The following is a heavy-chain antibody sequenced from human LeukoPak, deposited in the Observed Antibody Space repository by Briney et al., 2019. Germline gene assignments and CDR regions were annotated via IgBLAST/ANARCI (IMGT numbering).Heavy chain of an antibody. V-gene: IGHV4-59*01. D-gene: IGHD5-18*01. CDR1: GGSISSYY. J-gene: IGHJ5*02. CDR3: ARGLTAMVTMDWFDP. CDR2: IYYSGST. Sequence: SETLSLTCTVSGGSISSYYWSWIRQPPGQGLEWIGYIYYSGSTNYNPSLKSRVTISVDTSKNQFSLKLSSVTAADTAVYYCARGLTAMVTMDWFDPWGQGTLVTVSS.